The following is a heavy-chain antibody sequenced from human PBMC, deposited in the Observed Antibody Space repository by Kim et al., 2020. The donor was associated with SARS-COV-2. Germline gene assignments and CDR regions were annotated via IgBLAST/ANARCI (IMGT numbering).Heavy chain of an antibody. V-gene: IGHV1-69*01. D-gene: IGHD1-7*01. J-gene: IGHJ4*02. CDR3: ARAEGPGTTFDFDY. Sequence: AQKFQGRVTITADESTSTAYMELSSLRSEDTAVYYCARAEGPGTTFDFDYWGQGTLVTVSS.